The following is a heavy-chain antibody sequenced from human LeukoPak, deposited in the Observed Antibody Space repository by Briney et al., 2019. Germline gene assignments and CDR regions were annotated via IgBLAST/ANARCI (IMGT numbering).Heavy chain of an antibody. CDR3: AKAPRATMVRVGSLPQMSTDV. Sequence: GGSLRLSCAASGFTVCSNYMSWVREALGEGLEWGSVIYSGGSTYYAESVKGRFPISRDNSKNTLYLQMNSLRAEDTAVYYCAKAPRATMVRVGSLPQMSTDVWGQGTTVTVSS. CDR1: GFTVCSNY. CDR2: IYSGGST. V-gene: IGHV3-66*01. J-gene: IGHJ6*02. D-gene: IGHD3-10*01.